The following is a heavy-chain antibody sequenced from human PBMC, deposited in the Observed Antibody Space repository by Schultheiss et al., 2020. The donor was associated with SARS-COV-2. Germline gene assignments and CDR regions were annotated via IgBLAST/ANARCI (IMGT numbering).Heavy chain of an antibody. Sequence: GGSLRLSCAASGFSFSNYGMHWVRQAPGKGLEWVAVISYDGSNKYYEDSVKGRFTISRDNSKNTLYLQMNSLRAEDTAVYYCAKIWGIAYDFWSLYYYGMDVWGQGTTVTVSS. J-gene: IGHJ6*02. CDR2: ISYDGSNK. D-gene: IGHD3-3*01. V-gene: IGHV3-30*18. CDR1: GFSFSNYG. CDR3: AKIWGIAYDFWSLYYYGMDV.